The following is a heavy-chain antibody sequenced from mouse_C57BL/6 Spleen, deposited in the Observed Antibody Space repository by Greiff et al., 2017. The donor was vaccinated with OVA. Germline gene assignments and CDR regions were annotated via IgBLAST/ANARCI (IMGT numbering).Heavy chain of an antibody. V-gene: IGHV1-42*01. CDR3: ARAYYDYPLYAMDY. CDR2: INPSTGGA. CDR1: GYSFTGYY. D-gene: IGHD2-4*01. Sequence: EVQLQQSGPELVKPGASVKISCKASGYSFTGYYMNWVKQSPEKSLEWIGEINPSTGGATYNQKFKAKATLTVDKSSSTAYMQLKSLTSEDSAVYDCARAYYDYPLYAMDYWGQGTSVTVSS. J-gene: IGHJ4*01.